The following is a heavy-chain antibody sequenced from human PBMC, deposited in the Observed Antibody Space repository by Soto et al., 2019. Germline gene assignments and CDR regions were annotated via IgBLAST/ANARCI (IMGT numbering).Heavy chain of an antibody. Sequence: EVQLLESGGDLVQPGGSLRLSCAASGFSLSNYAMTWVRQAPGKGLEWVSGITGSADKTYYADSVKGRFIISRDNSKNPLYLQRISLRAEDTALYYCASDCSSSSCSVWHYWGQVTLVTVSS. CDR1: GFSLSNYA. CDR2: ITGSADKT. CDR3: ASDCSSSSCSVWHY. V-gene: IGHV3-23*01. J-gene: IGHJ4*02. D-gene: IGHD2-2*01.